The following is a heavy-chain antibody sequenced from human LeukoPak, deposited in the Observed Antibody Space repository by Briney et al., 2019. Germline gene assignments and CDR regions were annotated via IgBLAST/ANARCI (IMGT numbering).Heavy chain of an antibody. CDR2: IYYSGST. D-gene: IGHD3-10*01. Sequence: SETLSLTCAVSGGSISSNSYYWGWIRQPPGKGLEWIGSIYYSGSTFNNPSLKSRVTISVDTTKNQFSLKLSSVTAADTAVYYCARLMVRGVPPAYYYYMDVWGKGTTVTISS. J-gene: IGHJ6*03. CDR3: ARLMVRGVPPAYYYYMDV. CDR1: GGSISSNSYY. V-gene: IGHV4-39*07.